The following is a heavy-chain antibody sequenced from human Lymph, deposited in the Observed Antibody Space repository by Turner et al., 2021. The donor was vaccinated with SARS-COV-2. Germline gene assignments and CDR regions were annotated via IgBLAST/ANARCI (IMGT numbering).Heavy chain of an antibody. J-gene: IGHJ4*02. D-gene: IGHD3-3*01. V-gene: IGHV5-51*01. CDR3: ARREWGGSLGHIDY. Sequence: EVQLFPSCAEVLKPVASLKISCKGSGYSFTTYWIGWVRQMPGKGLEWMGIIYPGDSDTRYSPSFQGQVTSSADKSISTAYLQWSSLKASDTAMYYCARREWGGSLGHIDYWGQGTLVTVSS. CDR2: IYPGDSDT. CDR1: GYSFTTYW.